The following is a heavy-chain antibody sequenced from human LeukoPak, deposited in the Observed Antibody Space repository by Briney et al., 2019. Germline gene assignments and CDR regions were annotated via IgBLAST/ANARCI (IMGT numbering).Heavy chain of an antibody. V-gene: IGHV3-23*01. CDR3: ARDDTVTSHFDY. D-gene: IGHD4-11*01. Sequence: GGSLRLSCAASGFTFSSYAMSWVRQAPGKGLEWVSAISGSGGSTYYADSVKGRFTISRDNSKNTLYLQMNSLRAEDTAVYYCARDDTVTSHFDYWGQGTLVTVSS. CDR1: GFTFSSYA. CDR2: ISGSGGST. J-gene: IGHJ4*02.